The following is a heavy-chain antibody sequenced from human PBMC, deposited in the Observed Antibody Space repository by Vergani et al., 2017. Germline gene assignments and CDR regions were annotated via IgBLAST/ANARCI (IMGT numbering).Heavy chain of an antibody. D-gene: IGHD2-15*01. CDR3: AKDRPGPLLGYCSGGSCSPDAFDI. V-gene: IGHV3-23*01. CDR2: ISGSGGST. CDR1: GFTFSSYA. J-gene: IGHJ3*02. Sequence: EVQLLESGGGLVQPGGSLRLSCSASGFTFSSYAMSWVRQAPGKGLEWVSAISGSGGSTYYADSVKGRFTISRDNSKKTLYLQMNSLRAEDTAVYYCAKDRPGPLLGYCSGGSCSPDAFDIWGQGTMVTVSS.